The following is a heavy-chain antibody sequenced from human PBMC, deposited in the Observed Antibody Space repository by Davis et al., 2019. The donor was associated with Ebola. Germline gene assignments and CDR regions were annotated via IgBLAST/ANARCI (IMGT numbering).Heavy chain of an antibody. D-gene: IGHD3-22*01. V-gene: IGHV3-21*01. J-gene: IGHJ3*02. CDR2: ISSSSSYI. CDR3: ARDGIRIVVVINAFDI. Sequence: PGGSLRLSCAASGFSFSSYSMNWVRQAPGKGLEWVSSISSSSSYIYYADSVKGRFTISRDNAKNSLYLQMSSLRAEDTAVYYCARDGIRIVVVINAFDIWGQGTMVTVSS. CDR1: GFSFSSYS.